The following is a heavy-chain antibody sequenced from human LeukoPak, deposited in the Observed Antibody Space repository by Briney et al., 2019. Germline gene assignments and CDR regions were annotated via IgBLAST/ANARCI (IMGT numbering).Heavy chain of an antibody. J-gene: IGHJ4*02. V-gene: IGHV3-30*02. D-gene: IGHD6-6*01. CDR3: AKASYSSSEGY. Sequence: GGSLRLSCAASGFTFSSYGMHWVHQAPGKGLEWVAFIRYDGSNKYYADSVKGRFTISRDNSKNTLYLQMNSLRAEDTAVYYCAKASYSSSEGYWGQGTLVTVSS. CDR1: GFTFSSYG. CDR2: IRYDGSNK.